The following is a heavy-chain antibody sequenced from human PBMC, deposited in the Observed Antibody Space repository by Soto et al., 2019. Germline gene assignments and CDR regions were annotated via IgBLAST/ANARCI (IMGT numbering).Heavy chain of an antibody. Sequence: SETLSLTCTVSGCSISGHYWSWIRQPPGKGLQYIGYISYSGSTNYNPSLKSRVTISVDTSNNQFSLRLSSVTAADTAVYYCARDVGLQHDTGYYDFWSGKNNWFDPWGQGILVTVSS. D-gene: IGHD3-3*01. V-gene: IGHV4-59*11. J-gene: IGHJ5*02. CDR1: GCSISGHY. CDR2: ISYSGST. CDR3: ARDVGLQHDTGYYDFWSGKNNWFDP.